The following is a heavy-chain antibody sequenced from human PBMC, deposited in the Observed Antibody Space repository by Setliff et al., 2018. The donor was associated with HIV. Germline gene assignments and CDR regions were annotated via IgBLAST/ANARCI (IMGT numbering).Heavy chain of an antibody. CDR3: ASAGAWQRNALDI. D-gene: IGHD5-12*01. J-gene: IGHJ3*02. Sequence: GASVKVSCKPSGYSFTNHYMHWVRRAPGQGLEWMGVINPTGGSTRNTQKFKGRVAMTRDTSTSTVYMELSSLRSEDTAVYYCASAGAWQRNALDIWGQGTMVTVSS. CDR1: GYSFTNHY. CDR2: INPTGGST. V-gene: IGHV1-46*01.